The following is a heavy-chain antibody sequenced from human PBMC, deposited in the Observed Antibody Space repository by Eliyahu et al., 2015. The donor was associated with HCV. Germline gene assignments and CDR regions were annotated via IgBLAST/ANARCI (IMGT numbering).Heavy chain of an antibody. V-gene: IGHV3-30*18. CDR3: AKIMRSGDLAQPFYGMDV. Sequence: QVHLVESVGGVVQPGKXLXLSCAAXXFXFNNXGVHWVRPAPGKGLQWVAVIXNDGSKKYYADSVRGRFTISRDRTRNILFLQMNTLRVEDTAVYYCAKIMRSGDLAQPFYGMDVWGQGTTVIISS. D-gene: IGHD3-10*01. CDR2: IXNDGSKK. CDR1: XFXFNNXG. J-gene: IGHJ6*02.